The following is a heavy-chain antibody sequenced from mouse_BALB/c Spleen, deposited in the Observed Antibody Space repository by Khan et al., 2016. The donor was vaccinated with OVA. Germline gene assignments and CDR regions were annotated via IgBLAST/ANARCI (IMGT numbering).Heavy chain of an antibody. CDR1: GYSFTSYY. Sequence: VQLQQSGPELMKPGASVKISCKASGYSFTSYYIHWMKQSHGKSLEWIGYIDPFNGGTNYNQNFKGKATLTVDKSSNTAYMHLSSLTSEDSAVYYWARNGITSWFAYWGQGTLVTVSA. V-gene: IGHV1S135*01. D-gene: IGHD2-4*01. CDR2: IDPFNGGT. J-gene: IGHJ3*01. CDR3: ARNGITSWFAY.